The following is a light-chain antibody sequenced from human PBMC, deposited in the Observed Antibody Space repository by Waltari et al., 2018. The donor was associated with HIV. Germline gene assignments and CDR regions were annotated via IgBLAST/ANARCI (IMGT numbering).Light chain of an antibody. CDR1: ILATKY. J-gene: IGLJ3*02. V-gene: IGLV3-27*01. CDR3: YSAANYIWV. CDR2: KDN. Sequence: SFELTQPSSVSVSPGQTARITSSGDILATKYVRWLQQRPGQAPLLIIFKDNERPSGIPERFSGSSTGTTVTLTISGVQVEDEADYYCYSAANYIWVFGGGTRLTVL.